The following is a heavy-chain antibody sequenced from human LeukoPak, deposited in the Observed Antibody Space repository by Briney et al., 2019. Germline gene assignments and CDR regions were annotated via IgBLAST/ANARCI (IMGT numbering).Heavy chain of an antibody. J-gene: IGHJ3*02. CDR3: ARKSIRGQLPAFDI. Sequence: SETLSLTCTVSGGSISSSSYYWGWIRQPPGTGLEWIGSIYYSGSTYYNPSLKSRVTISVDTSKNQFSLKLSSVTAADTAVYYCARKSIRGQLPAFDIWGQGTMVTVSS. CDR2: IYYSGST. CDR1: GGSISSSSYY. D-gene: IGHD2-2*01. V-gene: IGHV4-39*01.